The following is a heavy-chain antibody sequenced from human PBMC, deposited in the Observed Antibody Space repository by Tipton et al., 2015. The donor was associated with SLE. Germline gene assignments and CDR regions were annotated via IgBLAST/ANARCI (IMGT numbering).Heavy chain of an antibody. CDR2: IDPSDSYT. D-gene: IGHD3-3*01. V-gene: IGHV5-10-1*01. CDR3: ARQYYDFWSGYPYWYFDL. Sequence: VQLVQSGVEVKKPGESLRISCKGSGYSFTSYWISWVRQMPGKGLEWMGRIDPSDSYTNYSPSFQGHVTISADKSISTAYLQWSSLKASDTAMYYCARQYYDFWSGYPYWYFDLWGRGTLVTVSS. CDR1: GYSFTSYW. J-gene: IGHJ2*01.